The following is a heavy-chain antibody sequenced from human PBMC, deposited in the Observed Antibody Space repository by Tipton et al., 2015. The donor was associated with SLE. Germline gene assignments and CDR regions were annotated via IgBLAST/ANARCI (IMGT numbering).Heavy chain of an antibody. Sequence: TLSLTCSVSGGSITSETSYWAWIRQPPGKGLEWIGSIYYTGTTTYFNSFLKSRVTMSVDTSKNQFSLRLTSVIAADTAVYYCARLHGYSYGLNWFDPWGQGTLISVSS. D-gene: IGHD5-18*01. CDR3: ARLHGYSYGLNWFDP. CDR2: IYYTGTTT. J-gene: IGHJ5*02. V-gene: IGHV4-39*07. CDR1: GGSITSETSY.